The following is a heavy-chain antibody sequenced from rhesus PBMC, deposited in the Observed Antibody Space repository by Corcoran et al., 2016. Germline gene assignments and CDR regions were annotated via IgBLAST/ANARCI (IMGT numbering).Heavy chain of an antibody. CDR2: INGNRGST. Sequence: QVQLQESGPGLVKPSETLSLTCAVSGASISSYWWNWIRQPPGKGREWIGEINGNRGSTTYTPALTSRVTISKDASMSQFSLKLGSVTAADTAGYYCARDRDFWGQGLRVTVSS. CDR1: GASISSYW. CDR3: ARDRDF. V-gene: IGHV4-80*01. J-gene: IGHJ3*01.